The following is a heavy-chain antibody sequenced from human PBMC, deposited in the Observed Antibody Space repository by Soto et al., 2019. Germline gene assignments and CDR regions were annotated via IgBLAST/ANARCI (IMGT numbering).Heavy chain of an antibody. CDR1: GFSLSTSGMR. CDR3: ARETTAATFIDY. V-gene: IGHV2-70*04. Sequence: SGPMLVNPTQTLALTCTFSGFSLSTSGMRVNWIRQPPGKAPEWLARTGRNDDRIYSTSLKTRLTISKDTSKNQVVLTMTNMDPMDTATYYCARETTAATFIDYWGQGTLVTVSS. CDR2: TGRNDDR. D-gene: IGHD6-25*01. J-gene: IGHJ4*02.